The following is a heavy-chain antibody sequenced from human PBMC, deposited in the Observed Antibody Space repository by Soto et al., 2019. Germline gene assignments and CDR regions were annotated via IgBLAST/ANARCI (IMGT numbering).Heavy chain of an antibody. CDR3: AKGEGYAEEVVY. V-gene: IGHV3-48*03. CDR1: GFTFSSYE. D-gene: IGHD2-15*01. J-gene: IGHJ4*02. CDR2: ISSSGSTI. Sequence: EVQLVESGGGLVQPGGSLRLSCAASGFTFSSYEMNWVRQAPGKGLEWVSYISSSGSTIYYADSVKGRFTISRDNAKNSLYLQMNSLRVEDTAVYYCAKGEGYAEEVVYWGQGTLVTVSS.